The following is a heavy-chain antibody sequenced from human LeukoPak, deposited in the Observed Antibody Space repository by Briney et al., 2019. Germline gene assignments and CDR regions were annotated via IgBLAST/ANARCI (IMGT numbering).Heavy chain of an antibody. D-gene: IGHD6-13*01. CDR1: GFTFSSYS. CDR2: ISWNSGSI. Sequence: GGSLRLSCAASGFTFSSYSMNWVRQAPGKGLEWVSGISWNSGSIGYADSVKGRFTISRDNAKNSLYLQMDSLRAEDTALYYCTTGYSSSWSQPNFDYWGQGTLVTVSS. J-gene: IGHJ4*02. V-gene: IGHV3-9*01. CDR3: TTGYSSSWSQPNFDY.